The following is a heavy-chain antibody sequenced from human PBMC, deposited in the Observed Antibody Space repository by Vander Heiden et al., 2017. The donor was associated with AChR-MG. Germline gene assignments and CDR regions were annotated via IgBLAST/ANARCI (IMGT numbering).Heavy chain of an antibody. D-gene: IGHD4-17*01. CDR2: INPNSGGT. V-gene: IGHV1-2*02. Sequence: QVQLVQPGAEVKKPGASAKVSGKASGYTFTGYYMHWLRQSPGQGLECMGWINPNSGGTKDAQKFQGRVTMTRDTSISTAYMELSRLRSDDTAVYYCASYGDYLLGFRGPQPHENPGDAFDIWGQGTMVTVSS. CDR1: GYTFTGYY. J-gene: IGHJ3*02. CDR3: ASYGDYLLGFRGPQPHENPGDAFDI.